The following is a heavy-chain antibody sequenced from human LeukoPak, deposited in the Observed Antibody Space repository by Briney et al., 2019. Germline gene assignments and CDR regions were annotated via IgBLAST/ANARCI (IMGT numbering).Heavy chain of an antibody. CDR2: IYTSGST. V-gene: IGHV4-4*07. J-gene: IGHJ6*03. CDR3: ARAYSSSSGYYYYYMDV. CDR1: GGSISSYY. Sequence: SETLSLTCTASGGSISSYYLSWIRQPAGKGLEWIGRIYTSGSTNYNPSLKSRVTMSVDTSKNQFSLKLSSVTAADTAVYYCARAYSSSSGYYYYYMDVWGKGTTVTVSS. D-gene: IGHD6-6*01.